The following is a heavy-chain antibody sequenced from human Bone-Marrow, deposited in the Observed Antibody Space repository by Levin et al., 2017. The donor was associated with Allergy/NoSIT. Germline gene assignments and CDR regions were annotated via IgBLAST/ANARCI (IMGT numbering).Heavy chain of an antibody. V-gene: IGHV3-9*01. D-gene: IGHD2-15*01. CDR3: ARDIAELRADETGLFYSLGGEFDY. Sequence: PGGSLRLSCEASGFRFDDYAMHWVRQVPGKGLERVAGISSRDGVIGYADPLKGRFTISRDSAKNFLFLQINSLRVADTAFYYCARDIAELRADETGLFYSLGGEFDYWGQGSLVTVSS. CDR2: ISSRDGVI. J-gene: IGHJ4*02. CDR1: GFRFDDYA.